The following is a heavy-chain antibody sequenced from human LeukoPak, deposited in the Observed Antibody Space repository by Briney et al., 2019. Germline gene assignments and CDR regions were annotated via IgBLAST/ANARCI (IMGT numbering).Heavy chain of an antibody. CDR1: GGTFSSYA. V-gene: IGHV1-69*04. Sequence: ASVKVSCKASGGTFSSYAISWVRQAPGQGLEWMGRIIPILGIANYAQKFQGRVTITADKSTSTAYMELSSLRSEDTAVYYCGRGFHRLYGSGSYYNPEFDYWGQGTLVTVSS. CDR2: IIPILGIA. J-gene: IGHJ4*02. D-gene: IGHD3-10*01. CDR3: GRGFHRLYGSGSYYNPEFDY.